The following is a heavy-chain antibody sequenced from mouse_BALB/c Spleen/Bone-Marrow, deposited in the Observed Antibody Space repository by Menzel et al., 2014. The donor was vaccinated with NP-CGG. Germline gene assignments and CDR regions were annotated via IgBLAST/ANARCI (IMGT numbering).Heavy chain of an antibody. J-gene: IGHJ3*01. V-gene: IGHV4-1*02. CDR3: ARLGYYGPFAY. D-gene: IGHD1-2*01. CDR1: GFDFSRYW. CDR2: INPDSNTI. Sequence: EVKVVESGGGLVQPGGSLKLSCAALGFDFSRYWMSWVRQAPGKGLEWIGEINPDSNTINYTPSLKDKFIISRDNAKNTLFLQNSKVRSEDTALYYRARLGYYGPFAYWGQGTPGTVSA.